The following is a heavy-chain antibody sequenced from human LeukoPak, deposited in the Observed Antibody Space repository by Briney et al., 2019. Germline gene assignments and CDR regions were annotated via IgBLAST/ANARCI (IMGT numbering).Heavy chain of an antibody. CDR1: GGSFSGYY. J-gene: IGHJ6*03. CDR3: ARGPYYYYTDV. V-gene: IGHV4-34*01. Sequence: PSETLSLTCAVYGGSFSGYYWSWIRQPPGKGLEWIGEINHSGSTNYNPSLKSRVTISVDTSKNQFSLKLSSVTAADTAVYYCARGPYYYYTDVWGKGTTVTVSS. CDR2: INHSGST.